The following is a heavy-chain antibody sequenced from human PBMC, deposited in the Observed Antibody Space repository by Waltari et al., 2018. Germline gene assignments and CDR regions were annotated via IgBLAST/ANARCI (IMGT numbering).Heavy chain of an antibody. D-gene: IGHD1-26*01. CDR2: INQVASQR. J-gene: IGHJ6*04. V-gene: IGHV3-7*01. CDR1: RFTLSSYW. CDR3: ARFGFAGWELLS. Sequence: EEQLVESGGDLVQPGGSLRLSCVVSRFTLSSYWMSWVRQAPGKGLELVANINQVASQRNYVDSVKGRFTISRDNAKNSLYLQMNSLRPEDTGVYYCARFGFAGWELLSWGKGTTVTVSS.